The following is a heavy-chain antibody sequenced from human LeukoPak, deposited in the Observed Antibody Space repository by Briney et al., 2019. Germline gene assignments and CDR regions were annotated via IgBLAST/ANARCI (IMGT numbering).Heavy chain of an antibody. CDR1: GFTFRNAW. Sequence: GGFLRLSCAASGFTFRNAWMSGVRPAPGKGLEWVGRIKSKTDGGTTDYAAPVKGRFTISRDDSKNTLYLQMNSLKTEDTAVYYCTTLGGSYYYYYYMDVWGKGTTVTVSS. J-gene: IGHJ6*03. V-gene: IGHV3-15*01. CDR2: IKSKTDGGTT. D-gene: IGHD6-13*01. CDR3: TTLGGSYYYYYYMDV.